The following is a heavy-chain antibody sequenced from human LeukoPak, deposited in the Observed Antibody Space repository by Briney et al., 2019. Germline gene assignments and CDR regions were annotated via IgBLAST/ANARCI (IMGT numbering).Heavy chain of an antibody. CDR3: ATGAREVVPAATYYYYYGMDV. CDR1: GYTFTSYD. Sequence: ASVKVSCKASGYTFTSYDINWVRQATGQGLEWMGWMNPNSGNTGYAQKFQGRVTMTRNTSISTAYMELSSLRSEDTAVYYCATGAREVVPAATYYYYYGMDVWGQGTTVTVSS. CDR2: MNPNSGNT. J-gene: IGHJ6*02. V-gene: IGHV1-8*01. D-gene: IGHD2-2*01.